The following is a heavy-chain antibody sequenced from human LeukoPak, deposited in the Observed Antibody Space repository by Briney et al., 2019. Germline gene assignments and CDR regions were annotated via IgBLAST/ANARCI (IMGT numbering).Heavy chain of an antibody. V-gene: IGHV1-3*01. D-gene: IGHD6-13*01. CDR2: INAGNGNT. J-gene: IGHJ4*02. CDR3: ARDHSSSWYSSGGDY. Sequence: ASVKVSCKASGYTFTSYAMHWVRQAPGQRLEWMGWINAGNGNTKYSQKFQGRVTITRDTSASTAYMELSSLRSEDTAVYYCARDHSSSWYSSGGDYWGQGTLVTVSS. CDR1: GYTFTSYA.